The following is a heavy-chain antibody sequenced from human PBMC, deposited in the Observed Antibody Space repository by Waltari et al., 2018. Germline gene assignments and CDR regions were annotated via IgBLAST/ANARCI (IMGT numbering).Heavy chain of an antibody. V-gene: IGHV1-2*02. CDR2: INPNSGGT. CDR3: ASAPSYSSSWYGGYYFDY. D-gene: IGHD6-13*01. J-gene: IGHJ4*02. Sequence: VQLVQSGAEVKKPGASVKVSCKASGYTFTGYYMHWVRQAPGQGLEWMGWINPNSGGTNYAQKFQGRVTMTRDTSISTAYMELSRLRSDDTAVYYCASAPSYSSSWYGGYYFDYWGQGTLVTVSS. CDR1: GYTFTGYY.